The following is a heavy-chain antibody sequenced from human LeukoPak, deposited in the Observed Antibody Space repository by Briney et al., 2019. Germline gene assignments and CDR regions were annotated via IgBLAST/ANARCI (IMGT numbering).Heavy chain of an antibody. CDR2: MNPNSGNT. V-gene: IGHV1-8*02. CDR1: GYTFTSYY. Sequence: GASVKVSCKASGYTFTSYYMHWVRQATGQGLEWMGWMNPNSGNTGYAQKFQGRVTMTRNTSISTAYMELSSLRSEDTAVYYCARDPFGLWFGELYDAFDIWGQGTMVTVSS. CDR3: ARDPFGLWFGELYDAFDI. J-gene: IGHJ3*02. D-gene: IGHD3-10*01.